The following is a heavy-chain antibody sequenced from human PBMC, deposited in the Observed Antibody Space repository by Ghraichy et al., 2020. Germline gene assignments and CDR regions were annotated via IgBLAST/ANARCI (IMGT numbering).Heavy chain of an antibody. V-gene: IGHV1-69*13. CDR1: GGTFSSYA. Sequence: SVKVSCKASGGTFSSYAISWVRQAPGQGLEWMGGIIPIFGTANYAQKFQGRVTITADESTSTAYMELSSLRSEDTAVYYCARDSRSGHRVYYYYGMDVWGQGTTVTVSS. D-gene: IGHD3-3*01. J-gene: IGHJ6*02. CDR2: IIPIFGTA. CDR3: ARDSRSGHRVYYYYGMDV.